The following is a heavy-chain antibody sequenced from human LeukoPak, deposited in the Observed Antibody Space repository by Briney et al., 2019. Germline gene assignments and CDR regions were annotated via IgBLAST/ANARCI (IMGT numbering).Heavy chain of an antibody. V-gene: IGHV3-30*02. CDR2: IRYDGSNK. CDR3: ARPDGGSGWYYFDY. CDR1: GFTFSSYG. D-gene: IGHD6-19*01. Sequence: PGGSLRLSCAASGFTFSSYGMHWVRQAPGKGLEWVAFIRYDGSNKYYADSVKGRFTISRDNSKNTLYLQMNSLRAEDTAVYYCARPDGGSGWYYFDYWGQGTLVTVSS. J-gene: IGHJ4*02.